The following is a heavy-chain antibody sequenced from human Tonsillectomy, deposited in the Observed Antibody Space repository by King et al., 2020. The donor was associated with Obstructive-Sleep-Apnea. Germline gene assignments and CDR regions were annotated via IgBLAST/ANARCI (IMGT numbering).Heavy chain of an antibody. Sequence: VQLQESGSGLVKPSQTLSLTCAVSGGSISSGGYSWSWIRQPPGKGLEWIGYIYHSGSTYYNPSLKSRVTISVDRSKNQFSLKLSSVTAADTAVYYCASHSSRPSRGLYFAYWGQGTLVTVS. CDR3: ASHSSRPSRGLYFAY. J-gene: IGHJ4*02. D-gene: IGHD6-13*01. V-gene: IGHV4-30-2*01. CDR1: GGSISSGGYS. CDR2: IYHSGST.